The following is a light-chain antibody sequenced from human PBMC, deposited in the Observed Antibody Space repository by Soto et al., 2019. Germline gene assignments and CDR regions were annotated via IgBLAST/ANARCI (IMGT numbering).Light chain of an antibody. Sequence: DIQITQSPSTLSASVGDRVTVTCRGSQSFSGLLGWYQQKPGKAPKLLIYDASNLESGVPSRFSGSGSGTEFTLTISSLQPDDFATYYCQQFRTFGQGTKVDIK. CDR2: DAS. V-gene: IGKV1-5*01. CDR1: QSFSGL. J-gene: IGKJ1*01. CDR3: QQFRT.